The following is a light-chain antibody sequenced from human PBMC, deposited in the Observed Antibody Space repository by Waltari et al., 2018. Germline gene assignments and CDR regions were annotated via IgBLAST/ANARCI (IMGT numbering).Light chain of an antibody. J-gene: IGKJ4*01. CDR1: QDIRNY. CDR2: DAS. Sequence: DIQMTQSPSSLSASVGDRVTITCQASQDIRNYLNWYQHQPGQAPQLLIYDASTLEAGVPSRFSGSGSGTYFPFTISSLQPEDGATYYCQQHYNLPLTFGGGTKVEI. V-gene: IGKV1-33*01. CDR3: QQHYNLPLT.